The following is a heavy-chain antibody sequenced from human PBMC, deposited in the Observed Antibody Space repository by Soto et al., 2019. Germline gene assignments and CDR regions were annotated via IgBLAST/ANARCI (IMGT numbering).Heavy chain of an antibody. CDR1: GGTFSSYA. V-gene: IGHV1-69*01. Sequence: QVQLVQSGAEVKKPGSSVKVSCKASGGTFSSYAISWVRQAPGQGLEWMGGNIPIFGTANYAQKFQGRVTITADESTSTAYMELSSLRSEDTAVYYCARAARYCSSTSCYSGDGMDVWGQGTTVTVSS. CDR2: NIPIFGTA. D-gene: IGHD2-2*01. CDR3: ARAARYCSSTSCYSGDGMDV. J-gene: IGHJ6*02.